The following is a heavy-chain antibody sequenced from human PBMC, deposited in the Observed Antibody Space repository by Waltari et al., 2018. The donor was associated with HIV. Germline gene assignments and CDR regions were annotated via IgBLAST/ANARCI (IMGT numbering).Heavy chain of an antibody. Sequence: QVQLVESGGGVVQPGRSLRLSCAASGFIFNNSAVHWVRQAPGKGLEWVAVISYDESNINYADSVKGRFTISRDSSKNTLFLQMHSLRADDTAVYFCVRDGGGDGYNPVDYWGQGTLVTVSS. V-gene: IGHV3-30*01. CDR3: VRDGGGDGYNPVDY. CDR2: ISYDESNI. J-gene: IGHJ4*02. D-gene: IGHD2-21*01. CDR1: GFIFNNSA.